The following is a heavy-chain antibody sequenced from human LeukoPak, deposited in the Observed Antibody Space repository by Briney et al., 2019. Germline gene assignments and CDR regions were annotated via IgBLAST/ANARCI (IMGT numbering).Heavy chain of an antibody. CDR1: GFTFSGYY. CDR3: ASLARDY. V-gene: IGHV3-48*01. Sequence: GGSLRLSCAASGFTFSGYYMNWVRQAPGKGLEWVSYISTSSSTIYYADSVKGRFTISRDNAKNSLYLQMNSLRAEDTAVYYCASLARDYWGPGTLVTVSS. D-gene: IGHD3-3*02. J-gene: IGHJ4*02. CDR2: ISTSSSTI.